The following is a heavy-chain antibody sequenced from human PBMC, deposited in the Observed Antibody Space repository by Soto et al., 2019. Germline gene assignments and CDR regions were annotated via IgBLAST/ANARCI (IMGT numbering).Heavy chain of an antibody. V-gene: IGHV1-69*01. J-gene: IGHJ4*02. Sequence: QVQLVQSGAEVKKPGSSVKVSCEAPGGTFDHAAITWVRQAPGQGLEGMGGINPMFNSTHYAQKFQGRVTITADAATSTAFMELRRLRSDDPAVYYCARQIFAADYWGQGTLLIVSS. CDR1: GGTFDHAA. D-gene: IGHD3-9*01. CDR3: ARQIFAADY. CDR2: INPMFNST.